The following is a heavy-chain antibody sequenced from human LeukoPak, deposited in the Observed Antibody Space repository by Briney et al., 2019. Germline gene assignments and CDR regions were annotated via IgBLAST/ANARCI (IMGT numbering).Heavy chain of an antibody. V-gene: IGHV4-34*01. D-gene: IGHD3-22*01. Sequence: PSETLSLTCAVYGGSFSGYYWSWIRQPPGKGLEWIGSIYHSGSTYYNPSLKSRVTISVDTSKNQFSLKLSSVTAADTAVYYCARSLPSKYYYDSSGYLDYWGQGTLVTVSS. CDR2: IYHSGST. CDR1: GGSFSGYY. J-gene: IGHJ4*02. CDR3: ARSLPSKYYYDSSGYLDY.